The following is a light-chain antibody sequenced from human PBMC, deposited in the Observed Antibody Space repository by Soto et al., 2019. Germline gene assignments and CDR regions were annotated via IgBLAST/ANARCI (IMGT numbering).Light chain of an antibody. J-gene: IGKJ5*01. V-gene: IGKV1-8*01. CDR3: QQYYSYPIT. Sequence: AIRMTQSPSSLSASTGDRVTITCRASQGISSYLAWYHQKPGKAPKLLIYAASTLQSGVPSRFSGSGSGTDFTLTISCLQSEDFATYYCQQYYSYPITFGQGTRLEIK. CDR2: AAS. CDR1: QGISSY.